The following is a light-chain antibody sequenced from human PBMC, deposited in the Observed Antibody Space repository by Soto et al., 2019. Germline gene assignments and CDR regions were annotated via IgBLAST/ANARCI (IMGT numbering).Light chain of an antibody. CDR3: QQYNSYSWT. CDR2: DAS. J-gene: IGKJ1*01. V-gene: IGKV3-11*01. CDR1: QSVSSY. Sequence: EIVLTQSTGTLSLPPWERATLSFMASQSVSSYLAWYQQKPGQAPRLLIYDASNRATGIPARFSGSGSGTDFTLTISSLQPDDFATYYCQQYNSYSWTFGQGTKVDI.